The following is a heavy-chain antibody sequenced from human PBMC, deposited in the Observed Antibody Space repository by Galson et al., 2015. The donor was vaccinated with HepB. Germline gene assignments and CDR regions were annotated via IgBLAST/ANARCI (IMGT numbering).Heavy chain of an antibody. CDR1: GYTFTSYG. D-gene: IGHD3-16*01. Sequence: SVKVSCKASGYTFTSYGISWVRQAPGQGLEWMGWISAYNGNTNYAQKLQGRVTMTTDTSTSTAYMELRSLRSDDTAVYYCARDQTYLRLGESLPMDVWGQGTTVTVSS. V-gene: IGHV1-18*01. CDR3: ARDQTYLRLGESLPMDV. J-gene: IGHJ6*02. CDR2: ISAYNGNT.